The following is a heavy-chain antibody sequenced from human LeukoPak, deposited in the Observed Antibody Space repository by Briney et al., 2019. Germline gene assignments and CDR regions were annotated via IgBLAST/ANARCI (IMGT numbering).Heavy chain of an antibody. V-gene: IGHV3-48*03. CDR2: ISSSGSTI. CDR1: GFTFSSYE. D-gene: IGHD2-2*01. Sequence: PGGSLRLSCAAPGFTFSSYEMNWVRQAPGKGLEWVSYISSSGSTIYYADSVKGRFTISRDNAKNSLYLQMNSLRAEDTAVYYCARTDRYCSSTSCYIFDYWGQGTLVTVSS. J-gene: IGHJ4*02. CDR3: ARTDRYCSSTSCYIFDY.